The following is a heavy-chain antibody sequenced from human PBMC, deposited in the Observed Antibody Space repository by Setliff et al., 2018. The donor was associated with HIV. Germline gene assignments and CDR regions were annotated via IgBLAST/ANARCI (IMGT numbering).Heavy chain of an antibody. CDR2: IIPIFNTG. CDR3: ARTDYGGNSGGNYFDY. D-gene: IGHD4-17*01. V-gene: IGHV1-69*13. Sequence: ASVKVSCKASGGTFINSAFTWVRQAPGQGLEWMGSIIPIFNTGNYAQKFQNRVTITADESTSTAYRELSSLRSEDTAVYYCARTDYGGNSGGNYFDYWGQGTLVTVSS. J-gene: IGHJ4*02. CDR1: GGTFINSA.